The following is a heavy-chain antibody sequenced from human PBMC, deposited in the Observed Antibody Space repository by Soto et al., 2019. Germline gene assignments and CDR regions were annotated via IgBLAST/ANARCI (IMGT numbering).Heavy chain of an antibody. Sequence: GESLKISCKGSGYSFTNFWIGWVRQMPGKGLEWMGIVYPGDSESIYSPSFQGQVTISVDKSISTSYLQWSSLKASDTAMYYCARSLRYCSGGTCVADYFDYWGHGTLVTVSS. CDR2: VYPGDSES. CDR3: ARSLRYCSGGTCVADYFDY. CDR1: GYSFTNFW. J-gene: IGHJ4*01. D-gene: IGHD2-15*01. V-gene: IGHV5-51*01.